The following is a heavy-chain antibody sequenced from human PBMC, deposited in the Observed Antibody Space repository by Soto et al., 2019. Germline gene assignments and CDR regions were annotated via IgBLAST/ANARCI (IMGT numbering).Heavy chain of an antibody. CDR3: AKVRYSSPMGYYYGMDV. J-gene: IGHJ6*02. V-gene: IGHV1-69*01. CDR1: RVAFSKFV. CDR2: IIPIFGTA. Sequence: QAQLEQSGGEVKKPGSSVKVSCKASRVAFSKFVTWVRQAPGLVLEWVGGIIPIFGTANYAQKFQGSVTITADESTSTSYMEVNNLRSEDTAVYYCAKVRYSSPMGYYYGMDVWGQGTTVTVSS. D-gene: IGHD6-19*01.